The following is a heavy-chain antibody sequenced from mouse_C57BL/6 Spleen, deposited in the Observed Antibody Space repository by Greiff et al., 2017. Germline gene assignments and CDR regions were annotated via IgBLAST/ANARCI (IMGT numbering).Heavy chain of an antibody. V-gene: IGHV1-69*01. D-gene: IGHD1-1*01. CDR2: IDPSDSYT. Sequence: QVQLQQPGAELVMPGASVKLSCKASGYTFTSYWMHWVKQRPGQGLEWIGEIDPSDSYTNYNQKFKGKSTLTVDKSSSTAYMQLSSLTSEDSAVYYCARWTLRYYFDDWGQGTTLTVSS. CDR3: ARWTLRYYFDD. J-gene: IGHJ2*01. CDR1: GYTFTSYW.